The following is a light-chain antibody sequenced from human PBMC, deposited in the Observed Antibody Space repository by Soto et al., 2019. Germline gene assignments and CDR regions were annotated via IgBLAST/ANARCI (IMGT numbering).Light chain of an antibody. J-gene: IGKJ2*01. V-gene: IGKV1-5*01. Sequence: DIQMTQSPSTLSASVGDRVTITCRASQSISSWLAWYQQKPGKAPKLLIYDASSLESGVPSRFSGSGSGTXXXXXXSSLQPDDFATYYCQQYNSYSYTFGQGTKLEIK. CDR3: QQYNSYSYT. CDR2: DAS. CDR1: QSISSW.